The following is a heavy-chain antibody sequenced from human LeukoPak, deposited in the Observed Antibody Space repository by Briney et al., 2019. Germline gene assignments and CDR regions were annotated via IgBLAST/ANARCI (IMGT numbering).Heavy chain of an antibody. V-gene: IGHV3-15*07. CDR3: TTGGSVIVAGTRAFDI. Sequence: GGSLRLSCAASGFTFSDTWMNWVRQAPGKGLEWVGRIKSEIDGGATDYAAPVQGRFTISRDDSQATLYLQMNSLKTEDTAVYYCTTGGSVIVAGTRAFDIWGQGTMVTVSS. J-gene: IGHJ3*02. CDR2: IKSEIDGGAT. CDR1: GFTFSDTW. D-gene: IGHD5-12*01.